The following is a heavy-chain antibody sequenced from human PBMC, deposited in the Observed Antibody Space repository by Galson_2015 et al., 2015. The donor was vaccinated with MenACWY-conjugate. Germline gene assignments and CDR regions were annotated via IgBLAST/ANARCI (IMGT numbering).Heavy chain of an antibody. Sequence: ETLSLTCAVYGGSFSGYYWSWIRQPPGKGLEWIGEINHSGSTNYNPSLKSRVTISVDTSKNQFSLKLSSVTAADTAVYYCARLPTVTTTVWEFLDYWGQGTLVTVSS. D-gene: IGHD4-17*01. CDR3: ARLPTVTTTVWEFLDY. V-gene: IGHV4-34*01. J-gene: IGHJ4*02. CDR2: INHSGST. CDR1: GGSFSGYY.